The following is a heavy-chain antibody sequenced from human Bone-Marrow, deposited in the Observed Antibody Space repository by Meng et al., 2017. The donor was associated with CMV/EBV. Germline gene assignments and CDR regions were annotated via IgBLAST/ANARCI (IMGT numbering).Heavy chain of an antibody. V-gene: IGHV3-30*14. CDR1: GFTFNGYA. J-gene: IGHJ6*01. Sequence: GGSLRLSCAASGFTFNGYAMHWVRQAPGKGLEWVAVISDDGTSKYYAESVKGRFTISRDNSKNTLYLQMNSLRAEDTAVYYCARDQIAVAGKHYYYYGMDVWGQGTTVTVSS. CDR3: ARDQIAVAGKHYYYYGMDV. CDR2: ISDDGTSK. D-gene: IGHD6-19*01.